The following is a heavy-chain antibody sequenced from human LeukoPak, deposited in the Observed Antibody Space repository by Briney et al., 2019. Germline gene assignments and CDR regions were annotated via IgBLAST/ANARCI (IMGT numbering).Heavy chain of an antibody. J-gene: IGHJ6*02. CDR2: ISYDGSNK. Sequence: PGRSLRLSCAASGFILSDYNMHWVRQAPGKGLEWVAVISYDGSNKYYADSVKGRFTISRDNSKNTLYLQMNSLRAEDTAVYYCASPSYYYYGMDVWGQGTTVTVSS. CDR3: ASPSYYYYGMDV. CDR1: GFILSDYN. V-gene: IGHV3-30*04.